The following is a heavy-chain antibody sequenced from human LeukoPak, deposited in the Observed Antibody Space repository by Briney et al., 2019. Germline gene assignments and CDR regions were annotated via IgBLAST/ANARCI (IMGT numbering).Heavy chain of an antibody. CDR1: GFTLDDYG. V-gene: IGHV3-48*03. CDR3: ARDYASDY. Sequence: GGSLRLSCAASGFTLDDYGMSWVRQAPGKGLEWVSYISRSGDTIYFADSVKGRFTISRDNAKNSLYLQMSSLRAEDTAVYYCARDYASDYWGQGTLVTVSS. J-gene: IGHJ4*02. CDR2: ISRSGDTI. D-gene: IGHD3-10*01.